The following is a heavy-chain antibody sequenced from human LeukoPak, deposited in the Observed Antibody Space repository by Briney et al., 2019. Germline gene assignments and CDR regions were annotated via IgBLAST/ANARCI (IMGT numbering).Heavy chain of an antibody. CDR3: ARDGQVTMVRGVMTY. CDR2: ISYDGSNK. V-gene: IGHV3-30-3*01. CDR1: GFTFSSYA. J-gene: IGHJ4*02. D-gene: IGHD3-10*01. Sequence: GGSLRLSCAASGFTFSSYAMHWVRQAPGKGLEWVAVISYDGSNKYYADSVKGRFTISRDNSKNTLYLQMNSLRVEDTAVYYCARDGQVTMVRGVMTYWGQGTLVTVSS.